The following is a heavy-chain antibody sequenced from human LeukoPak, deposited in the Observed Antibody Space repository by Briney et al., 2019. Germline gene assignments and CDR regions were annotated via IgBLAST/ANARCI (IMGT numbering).Heavy chain of an antibody. J-gene: IGHJ5*02. V-gene: IGHV4-4*02. Sequence: SETLSLTCAVSGGSISSSNWWSWVRQPPGKGLEWIGEIYHSGSTNYNPSLKSRVTISVDTSRTQFSLKLSSVTAADTAIYYCAKGAGGFSYYNWFDPWGQGTLVTVSS. CDR3: AKGAGGFSYYNWFDP. D-gene: IGHD5-18*01. CDR2: IYHSGST. CDR1: GGSISSSNW.